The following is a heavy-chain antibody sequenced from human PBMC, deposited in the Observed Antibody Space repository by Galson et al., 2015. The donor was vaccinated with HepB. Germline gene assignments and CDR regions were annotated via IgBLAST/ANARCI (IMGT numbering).Heavy chain of an antibody. D-gene: IGHD3-22*01. J-gene: IGHJ3*02. CDR3: ARDFSSGYSPAFDI. CDR2: IYSGGST. CDR1: GFTVSSNY. Sequence: SLRLSCAASGFTVSSNYMSWVRQAPGKGLEWVSVIYSGGSTYYADSVKGRFTISRDNSKNTLYLQMNSLRAEDTAVYYCARDFSSGYSPAFDIWGQGTMVTVSS. V-gene: IGHV3-66*01.